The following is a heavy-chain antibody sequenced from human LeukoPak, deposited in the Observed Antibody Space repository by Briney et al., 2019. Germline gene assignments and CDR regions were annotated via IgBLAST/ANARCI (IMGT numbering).Heavy chain of an antibody. D-gene: IGHD3-22*01. V-gene: IGHV1-69*13. J-gene: IGHJ3*02. CDR2: IIPIFGTA. CDR3: ARDGYYDSSGYYKGAFDI. Sequence: ASVKVSCKASGGTSSSYAISWVRQAPGQGLEWMGGIIPIFGTANYAQKFQGRVTITADESTSTAYMELSSLRSEDTAVYYCARDGYYDSSGYYKGAFDIWGQGTMVTVSS. CDR1: GGTSSSYA.